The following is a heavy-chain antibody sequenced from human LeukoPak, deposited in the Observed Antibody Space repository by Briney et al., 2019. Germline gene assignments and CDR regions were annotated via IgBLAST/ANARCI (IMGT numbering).Heavy chain of an antibody. J-gene: IGHJ6*02. CDR1: GFTFSNAW. CDR2: IKSKTDGGTT. Sequence: GGSLRLSCAASGFTFSNAWLNWVRQAPGKGLEWVGHIKSKTDGGTTDYVAPVKGRFTISRDDSKNTLYLQMNSLRAEDTAVYYCARDKTYGRDAWGQGTTVTVSS. V-gene: IGHV3-15*05. CDR3: ARDKTYGRDA.